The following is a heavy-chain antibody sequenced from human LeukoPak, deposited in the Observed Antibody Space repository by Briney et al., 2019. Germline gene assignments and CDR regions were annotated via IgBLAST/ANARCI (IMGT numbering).Heavy chain of an antibody. CDR1: GFTFSGSA. CDR3: TRLSGSYYSVGAFDI. V-gene: IGHV3-73*01. CDR2: IRSKANSYAT. Sequence: GGSLRLSCAASGFTFSGSAMHWVRQASGKALEWVGRIRSKANSYATAYAASVKGRFTISRDDSKNTAYLQMNSLKTEDTAVYYCTRLSGSYYSVGAFDIWGQETMVTVSS. D-gene: IGHD1-26*01. J-gene: IGHJ3*02.